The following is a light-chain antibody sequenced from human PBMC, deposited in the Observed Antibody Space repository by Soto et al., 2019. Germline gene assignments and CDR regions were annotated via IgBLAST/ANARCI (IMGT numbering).Light chain of an antibody. CDR3: QQRSNWPST. CDR1: QSVSSY. CDR2: DAS. V-gene: IGKV3-11*01. Sequence: EIVLTQSPATLSLSPGDRATLSCRASQSVSSYLAWYQQKPGQAPRLLIYDASNRAAGIPARFSGSGSGTDFNLTTTSLEPEDFAVYYCQQRSNWPSTFGGGTKVEIK. J-gene: IGKJ4*01.